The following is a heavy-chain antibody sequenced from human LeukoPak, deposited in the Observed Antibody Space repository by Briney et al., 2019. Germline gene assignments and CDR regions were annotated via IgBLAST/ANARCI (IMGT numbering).Heavy chain of an antibody. CDR2: IYSDNT. Sequence: GGSLRLSCTVSGFTVSSNSMSWVRQAPGKGLEWVSFIYSDNTHYSDSVKGRFTISRDNSKNTLYLQMNSLRAEDTAVYYCARAPTAYSYGLDYWGQGTLVTVSS. D-gene: IGHD5-18*01. J-gene: IGHJ4*02. V-gene: IGHV3-53*01. CDR3: ARAPTAYSYGLDY. CDR1: GFTVSSNS.